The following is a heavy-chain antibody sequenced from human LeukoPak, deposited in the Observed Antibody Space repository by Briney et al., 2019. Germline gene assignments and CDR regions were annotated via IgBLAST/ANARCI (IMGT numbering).Heavy chain of an antibody. J-gene: IGHJ4*02. CDR2: VYADAERDS. Sequence: SETLSLTCTVPGASISEYWWSWIRQPAGKGLEWIGRVYADAERDSNYNPSLRRRVTVSVDTSTNQFSLKLISVTAADTAVYYCARASSGCGGTCPFDSWGQGTLVTVSS. CDR3: ARASSGCGGTCPFDS. D-gene: IGHD2-15*01. CDR1: GASISEYW. V-gene: IGHV4-4*07.